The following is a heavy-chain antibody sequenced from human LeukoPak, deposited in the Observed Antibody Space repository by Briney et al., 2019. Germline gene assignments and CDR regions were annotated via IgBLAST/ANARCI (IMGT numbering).Heavy chain of an antibody. V-gene: IGHV4-59*12. CDR1: GGSISSYY. J-gene: IGHJ5*02. Sequence: PSETLSLTCTVSGGSISSYYWSWLRQPPGKGLEYIGYTHYSGSTNYNPSLKSRVTISLDMSGNQFSLRLSSVTAADTAVYYCARAFVVVPAAMPNHNWFDPWGQGTLVTVSS. CDR3: ARAFVVVPAAMPNHNWFDP. D-gene: IGHD2-2*01. CDR2: THYSGST.